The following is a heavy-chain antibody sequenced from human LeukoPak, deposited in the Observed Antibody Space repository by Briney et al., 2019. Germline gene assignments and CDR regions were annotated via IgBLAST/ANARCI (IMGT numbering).Heavy chain of an antibody. Sequence: PSETPSLTCTVSGGSISSYYWSWIRQPPGKGLEWIGYIYYSGSTNYNPSLKSRVTISVDTSKNQFSLKLSSVTAADTAVYYCAINYYDTGAFDIWGQGTMVTVSS. J-gene: IGHJ3*02. V-gene: IGHV4-59*01. D-gene: IGHD3-22*01. CDR2: IYYSGST. CDR1: GGSISSYY. CDR3: AINYYDTGAFDI.